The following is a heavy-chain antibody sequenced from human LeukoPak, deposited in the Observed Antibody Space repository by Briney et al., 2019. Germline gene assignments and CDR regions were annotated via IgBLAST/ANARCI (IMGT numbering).Heavy chain of an antibody. Sequence: SETLSLTCTVSGFSVTTDSYCWGWIRQPPGKGLEWIGYDYCGGNTNYDPSLKRRVTISVDTSKNQFSLTLTSVAAADTAVYFCARDHFGSLDSWGQGILVTVSS. J-gene: IGHJ4*02. CDR3: ARDHFGSLDS. V-gene: IGHV4-61*01. D-gene: IGHD3-10*01. CDR1: GFSVTTDSYC. CDR2: DYCGGNT.